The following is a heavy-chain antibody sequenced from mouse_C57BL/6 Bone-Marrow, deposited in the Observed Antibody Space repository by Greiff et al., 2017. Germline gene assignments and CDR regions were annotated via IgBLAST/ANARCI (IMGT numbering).Heavy chain of an antibody. V-gene: IGHV1-81*01. CDR3: AREGTTVGYFDY. D-gene: IGHD1-1*01. CDR2: IYPRSGNT. J-gene: IGHJ2*01. Sequence: QVQLQQSGAELARPGASVKLSCKASGYTFTSYGISWVKQRTGQGLELIGEIYPRSGNTYYNEKFKGKATLTADKSSSTAYMELRSLTSEDSAVYFCAREGTTVGYFDYWGQGTTLTVSS. CDR1: GYTFTSYG.